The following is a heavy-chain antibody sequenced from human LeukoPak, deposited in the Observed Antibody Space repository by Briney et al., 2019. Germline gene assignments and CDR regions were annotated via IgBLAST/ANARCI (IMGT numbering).Heavy chain of an antibody. Sequence: GESLKISCKGSGYSFTRNWIGWVRQMPGKGPEWMGIIYPGDSDTRYSPSFQGQVTISADKSINTAYLQWSSLKASDTAMYYCARRVVNNRNWYFNLWGRGTLVTVSS. V-gene: IGHV5-51*01. CDR2: IYPGDSDT. CDR1: GYSFTRNW. CDR3: ARRVVNNRNWYFNL. J-gene: IGHJ2*01. D-gene: IGHD4-23*01.